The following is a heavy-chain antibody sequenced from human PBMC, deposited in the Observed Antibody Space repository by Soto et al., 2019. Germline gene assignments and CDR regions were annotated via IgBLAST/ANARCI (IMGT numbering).Heavy chain of an antibody. D-gene: IGHD2-15*01. Sequence: GSLRLSCPASGFTFGGSAMTWVRQAPGKGLEWVGFIRSKADGGTTEYAASVKGRFTISRDDSISFDYLQMNSLKIEDKAVYYCARVSATASNAFDIWGQGTMVTVSS. V-gene: IGHV3-49*04. CDR3: ARVSATASNAFDI. CDR1: GFTFGGSA. CDR2: IRSKADGGTT. J-gene: IGHJ3*02.